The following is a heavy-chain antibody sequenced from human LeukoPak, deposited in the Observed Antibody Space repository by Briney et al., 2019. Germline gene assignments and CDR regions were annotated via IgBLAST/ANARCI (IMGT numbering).Heavy chain of an antibody. CDR1: GGSFSNYY. CDR2: INDSGRI. V-gene: IGHV4-34*01. CDR3: ARRWNYGRNYYIDV. Sequence: PSETLSLTCAVYGGSFSNYYWSWIRQPPGKGLEWIGEINDSGRINYNPFLMSRVTVSVDTSKNQFSLRLTSVTATDTAVYYCARRWNYGRNYYIDVWGNGATVSVSS. D-gene: IGHD1-7*01. J-gene: IGHJ6*03.